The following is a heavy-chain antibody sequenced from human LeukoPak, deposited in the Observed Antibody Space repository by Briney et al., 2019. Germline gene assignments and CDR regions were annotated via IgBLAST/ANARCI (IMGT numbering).Heavy chain of an antibody. V-gene: IGHV3-7*04. CDR2: INQDESEK. CDR3: VRAAGALNF. J-gene: IGHJ4*02. Sequence: GGSLRLSCSASGFPFSHYWMTWVRQAPGKGLEWVANINQDESEKYYVDSVKGRFTISRDNARNPLYLQMNSPRAEDTAVYFCVRAAGALNFWGQGTLVTVSP. D-gene: IGHD6-19*01. CDR1: GFPFSHYW.